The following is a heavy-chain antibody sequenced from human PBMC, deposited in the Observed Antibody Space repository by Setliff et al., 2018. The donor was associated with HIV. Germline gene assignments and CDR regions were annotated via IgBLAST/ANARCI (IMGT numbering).Heavy chain of an antibody. Sequence: GGSLRLSCAASGFTFSSYYMSWVRQAPGKGLEWLANIRQDGSVQHYVDSVKGRFTISRDNAKNSLYLQMNSLRAEDTAVYYCARDPYPNRGSLDAFQIWGQGTMVTVSS. CDR2: IRQDGSVQ. CDR1: GFTFSSYY. D-gene: IGHD7-27*01. J-gene: IGHJ3*02. V-gene: IGHV3-7*01. CDR3: ARDPYPNRGSLDAFQI.